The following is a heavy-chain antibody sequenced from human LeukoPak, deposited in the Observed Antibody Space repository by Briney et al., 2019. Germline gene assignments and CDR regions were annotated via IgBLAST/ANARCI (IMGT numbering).Heavy chain of an antibody. CDR1: GFTFSSYS. J-gene: IGHJ6*02. Sequence: PGGSLGLSCAASGFTFSSYSMNWVRQAPGKGLEWVSSISSSSSYIYYADSVKGRFTISRDNAKNSLYLQMNSLRAEDTAVYYCARDEMGDGVYCYGMDVWGQGTTVTVSS. CDR2: ISSSSSYI. V-gene: IGHV3-21*01. CDR3: ARDEMGDGVYCYGMDV. D-gene: IGHD3-16*01.